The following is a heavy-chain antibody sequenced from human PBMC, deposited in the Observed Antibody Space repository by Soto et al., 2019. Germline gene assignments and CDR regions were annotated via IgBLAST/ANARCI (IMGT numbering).Heavy chain of an antibody. V-gene: IGHV3-30-3*01. J-gene: IGHJ4*02. CDR2: ISYDGSNK. CDR3: ASDQETYYYDSSGYYA. Sequence: QVQLVESGGGVVQPGRSLRLSCAASGFTFSSYAMHWVRQAPGKGLEWVAVISYDGSNKYYADSVKGRFTISRDNSKNTLYLQMNSLRAEDTAVYYCASDQETYYYDSSGYYARGQGTLVTVSS. CDR1: GFTFSSYA. D-gene: IGHD3-22*01.